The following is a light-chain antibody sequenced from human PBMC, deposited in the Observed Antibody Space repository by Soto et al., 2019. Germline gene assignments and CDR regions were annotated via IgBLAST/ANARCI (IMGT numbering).Light chain of an antibody. J-gene: IGKJ4*01. Sequence: EIVLTQSPGTLSLSPGERGTLSCRASQNLGTLYLAWFQQKSGQAPRLLIYSASRRATGIPDRFTGSGSGTDFTLTINRVEPEDFAVYFCQQYGSSPRLTFGGGTKMEIK. V-gene: IGKV3-20*01. CDR1: QNLGTLY. CDR3: QQYGSSPRLT. CDR2: SAS.